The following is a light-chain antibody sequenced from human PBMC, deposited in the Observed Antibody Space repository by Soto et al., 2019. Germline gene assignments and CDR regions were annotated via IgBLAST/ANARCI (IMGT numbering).Light chain of an antibody. CDR2: DVS. J-gene: IGLJ1*01. V-gene: IGLV2-14*01. CDR3: SSYTSRSTGV. Sequence: SLLTQPSSLSGSPGQSITISCPGTSSDIGGYNYVSWYQQHPGKAPKLMIYDVSNRPSGVSNRFSGSKSGNTASLTISGLQAEDEADYYCSSYTSRSTGVFGTGTKVTVL. CDR1: SSDIGGYNY.